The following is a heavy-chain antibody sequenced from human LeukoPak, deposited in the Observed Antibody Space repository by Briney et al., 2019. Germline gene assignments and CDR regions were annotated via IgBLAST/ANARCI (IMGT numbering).Heavy chain of an antibody. V-gene: IGHV3-11*01. CDR1: GFTFSDYY. CDR2: ITSSGTTT. CDR3: ARDPDYGDPY. Sequence: GGSLRLSCTVSGFTFSDYYMIWFCQAPGRGLEWISWITSSGTTTDYADSVKGRFTVSRDNAKNSLYLQMNSLRADDTAVYYCARDPDYGDPYWGQGTLVTVSS. D-gene: IGHD4-17*01. J-gene: IGHJ4*02.